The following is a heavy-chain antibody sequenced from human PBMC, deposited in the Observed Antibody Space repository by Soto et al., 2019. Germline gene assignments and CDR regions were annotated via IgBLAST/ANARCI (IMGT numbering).Heavy chain of an antibody. CDR3: AKCLFAVVVVAATNAYMDV. D-gene: IGHD2-15*01. J-gene: IGHJ6*03. CDR1: GFTFSSYA. V-gene: IGHV3-23*01. CDR2: ISGSGGST. Sequence: GGSLRLSCAASGFTFSSYAMSWVRQAPGKGLEWVSAISGSGGSTYYADSVKGRFTISRDNSKNTLYLQMNSLRAEDTAVYYCAKCLFAVVVVAATNAYMDVWGKGTTVTVSS.